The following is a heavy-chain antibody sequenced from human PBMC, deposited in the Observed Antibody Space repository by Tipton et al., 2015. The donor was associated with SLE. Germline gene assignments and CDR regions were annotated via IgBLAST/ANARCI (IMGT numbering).Heavy chain of an antibody. CDR2: INHSGST. CDR3: AKRDYGDPGVDY. V-gene: IGHV4-34*01. CDR1: GGSFSGYY. J-gene: IGHJ4*02. D-gene: IGHD4-17*01. Sequence: LRLSCAVYGGSFSGYYWSRIRQPPGKGLEWIGEINHSGSTNYNPSLKSRVTISVNTSKNQFSLKLSSVTAADTAVYYCAKRDYGDPGVDYWGQGTLVTVSS.